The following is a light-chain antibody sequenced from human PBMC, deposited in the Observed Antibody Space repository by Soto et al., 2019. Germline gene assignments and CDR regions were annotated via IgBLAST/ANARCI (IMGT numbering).Light chain of an antibody. V-gene: IGLV2-14*01. CDR1: SNDIGYYNY. Sequence: QSALTQPASVSGSPGQSITISCTGTSNDIGYYNYVSWYQQHPAKAPKLMIYEVRNRPSGISNRFSGSKSGNTASLTISGLQAEDGADYYCSSYTTPSSVVFGGGTRLTVL. J-gene: IGLJ2*01. CDR3: SSYTTPSSVV. CDR2: EVR.